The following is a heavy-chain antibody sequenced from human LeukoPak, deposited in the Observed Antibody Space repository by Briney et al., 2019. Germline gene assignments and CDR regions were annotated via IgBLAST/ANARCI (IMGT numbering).Heavy chain of an antibody. CDR2: ISGSGGST. V-gene: IGHV3-23*01. CDR1: GFTFSSFA. J-gene: IGHJ4*02. D-gene: IGHD3-10*01. Sequence: GGSLRLSCAASGFTFSSFAMTWVRQAPGKGLDWVSAISGSGGSTYYADSVKGRFTISRDNSKNTVYLQMNSLRVEDTAVYYCATGGVDYWGQGTLVTVSS. CDR3: ATGGVDY.